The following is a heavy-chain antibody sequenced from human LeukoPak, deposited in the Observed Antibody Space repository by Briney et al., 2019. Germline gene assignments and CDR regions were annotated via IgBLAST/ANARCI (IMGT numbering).Heavy chain of an antibody. CDR2: ISSSSSYI. V-gene: IGHV3-21*01. CDR1: GLTFSSYS. Sequence: GGSLRLSCAASGLTFSSYSMNWVRQAPGKGLEWVSSISSSSSYIYYADSVKGRFTISRDNAKNSLYLQMNSLRAEDTAVYYCVRFNWNHEGYGMDVWGQGTTVTVSS. CDR3: VRFNWNHEGYGMDV. D-gene: IGHD1-20*01. J-gene: IGHJ6*02.